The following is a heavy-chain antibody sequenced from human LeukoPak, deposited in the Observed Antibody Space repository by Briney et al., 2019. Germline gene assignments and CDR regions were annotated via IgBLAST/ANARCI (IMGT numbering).Heavy chain of an antibody. Sequence: ASVKVSCKASGDTFTSYGISWVRQAPGQGLEWMGWISAYNGNTNYAQRLQGRVTMTTDTSTSTAYMDLRSLRSDDTAVYYCARIGHPRYYDSSGSTSLYYYCYMDVWGKGTTVTVSS. CDR3: ARIGHPRYYDSSGSTSLYYYCYMDV. CDR2: ISAYNGNT. V-gene: IGHV1-18*01. D-gene: IGHD3-22*01. CDR1: GDTFTSYG. J-gene: IGHJ6*03.